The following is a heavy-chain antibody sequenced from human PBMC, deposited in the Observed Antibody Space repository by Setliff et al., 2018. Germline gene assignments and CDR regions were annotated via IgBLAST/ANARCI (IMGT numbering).Heavy chain of an antibody. CDR3: ARVRDCSGGICHRGFHHYMDV. Sequence: ASVKVSCKASGYTLTNYYMHWVRQAPGQGLEWMGIINPSGGLTRYAQKFQGRVTMTRDTSASTVYMEVSSLRSEDTAVYYCARVRDCSGGICHRGFHHYMDVWGKGTTVTAP. CDR2: INPSGGLT. J-gene: IGHJ6*03. CDR1: GYTLTNYY. V-gene: IGHV1-46*01. D-gene: IGHD2-15*01.